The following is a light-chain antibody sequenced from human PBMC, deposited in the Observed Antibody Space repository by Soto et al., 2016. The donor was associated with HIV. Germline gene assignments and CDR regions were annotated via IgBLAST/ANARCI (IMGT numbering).Light chain of an antibody. Sequence: DIQMTQSPSTLSASVGDRVTITCRASQSISSWLAWYQQKPGEVPKLLIFAAISLHSGVPSRFSGRGSGTQFTLTISSLQPEDIGTYYCQKYNNDVTFGGGTKVEI. CDR3: QKYNNDVT. CDR1: QSISSW. V-gene: IGKV1-27*01. CDR2: AAI. J-gene: IGKJ4*01.